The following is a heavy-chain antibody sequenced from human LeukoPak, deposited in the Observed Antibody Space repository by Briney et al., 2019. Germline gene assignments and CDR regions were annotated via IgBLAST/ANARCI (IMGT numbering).Heavy chain of an antibody. Sequence: GWSLRLSCAASGFTFSSYGMHWVRQAPGKGLEWVAVISYDGSNKYYADSVKGRFTISRDNSKNTLYLQMNSLRAEDTAVYYCAKDEGSSWLFDYWGQGTLVTVSS. V-gene: IGHV3-30*18. CDR3: AKDEGSSWLFDY. D-gene: IGHD6-13*01. CDR1: GFTFSSYG. CDR2: ISYDGSNK. J-gene: IGHJ4*02.